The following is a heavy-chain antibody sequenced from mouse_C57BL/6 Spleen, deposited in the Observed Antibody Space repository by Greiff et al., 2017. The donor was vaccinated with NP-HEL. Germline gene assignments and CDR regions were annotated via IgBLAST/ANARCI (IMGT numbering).Heavy chain of an antibody. D-gene: IGHD2-5*01. Sequence: VQLQQPGAELVKPGASVKMSCKASGYTFTSYWITWVKQRPGQGLEWIGDIYPGSGSTNYNEKFKSKATLTVDTSSSTAYMQLSSLTSEDSAVYYCARSGVYYSNHRAYWGQGTLVTVSA. CDR2: IYPGSGST. V-gene: IGHV1-55*01. J-gene: IGHJ3*01. CDR1: GYTFTSYW. CDR3: ARSGVYYSNHRAY.